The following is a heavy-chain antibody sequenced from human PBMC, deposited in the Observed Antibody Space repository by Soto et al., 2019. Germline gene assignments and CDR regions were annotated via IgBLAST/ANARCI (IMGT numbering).Heavy chain of an antibody. V-gene: IGHV3-21*06. D-gene: IGHD2-15*01. CDR2: ISSTSAYI. CDR3: AREKSGVDAWIFDL. Sequence: EVQLVESGGGLVKPGGSLRLSCEASGFTFSSYSINWVRQAPGRGLEWVSSISSTSAYIYYADSVKARFTISRDNAKNSLNLQMNSLTAKDTALYYCAREKSGVDAWIFDLWGRGTLVTVST. J-gene: IGHJ2*01. CDR1: GFTFSSYS.